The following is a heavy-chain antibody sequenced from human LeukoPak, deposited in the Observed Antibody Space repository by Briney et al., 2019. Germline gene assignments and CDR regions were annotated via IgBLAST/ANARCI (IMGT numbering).Heavy chain of an antibody. CDR2: MNPNSGNT. J-gene: IGHJ6*02. CDR3: ARGGTLVQGVTILYGMDV. CDR1: GYSFSTFD. Sequence: ASLKVSCKTSGYSFSTFDTNWVRQATGQGLEWMGWMNPNSGNTNYAQKFQGRLTMTRDTSISTAYMELSSLRSEDTAVYYCARGGTLVQGVTILYGMDVWGQGTTVTVSS. V-gene: IGHV1-8*01. D-gene: IGHD3-10*01.